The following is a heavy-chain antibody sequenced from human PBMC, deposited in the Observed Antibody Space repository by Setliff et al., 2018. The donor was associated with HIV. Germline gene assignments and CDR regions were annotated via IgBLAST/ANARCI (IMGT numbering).Heavy chain of an antibody. CDR2: VYNSGNT. CDR3: ARGYSTAFFHEFFDY. Sequence: SETLSLTCSLSGDSMSTYYWSWIRQTAGKGLEWIRRVYNSGNTNYNPSFMSRVSMSVDTSKSQFSLKLRSVTAADTAVYFCARGYSTAFFHEFFDYWGQGTLVTVSS. J-gene: IGHJ4*02. CDR1: GDSMSTYY. V-gene: IGHV4-4*07. D-gene: IGHD5-12*01.